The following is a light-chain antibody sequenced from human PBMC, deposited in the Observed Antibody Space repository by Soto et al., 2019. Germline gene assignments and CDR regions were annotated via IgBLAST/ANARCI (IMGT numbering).Light chain of an antibody. CDR2: EVS. CDR3: SSYAGSNNFWV. J-gene: IGLJ2*01. CDR1: SSDVGSYNY. Sequence: QSPLTQPPCASGSPGQSITISCTGTSSDVGSYNYVSWYQEYPGKAPKLMIYEVSKRPSGVPDRFSGSKSGNTASLTVSGLQPEDEADYYCSSYAGSNNFWVFGGGTKLTVL. V-gene: IGLV2-8*01.